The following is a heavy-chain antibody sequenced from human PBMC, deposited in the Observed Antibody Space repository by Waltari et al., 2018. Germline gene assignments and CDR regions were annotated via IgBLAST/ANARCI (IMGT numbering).Heavy chain of an antibody. D-gene: IGHD6-19*01. CDR3: ARGGYSSVSDAFNV. CDR1: GYTFTSYY. Sequence: QVQLVQSGAEVKKPGASVKVSCKAAGYTFTSYYMHWVRQAPGQGLEWMGIINPIGGNTLYTPKFQSIFTMTRDMSTSTVYMELSSLRSEDTAVYYCARGGYSSVSDAFNVWGQGTMVTVSS. CDR2: INPIGGNT. V-gene: IGHV1-46*01. J-gene: IGHJ3*01.